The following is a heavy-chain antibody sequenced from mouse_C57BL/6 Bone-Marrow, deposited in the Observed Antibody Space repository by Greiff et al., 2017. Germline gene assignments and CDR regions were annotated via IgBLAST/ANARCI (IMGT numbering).Heavy chain of an antibody. Sequence: VQRVESGAELVRPGASVTLSCKASGYTFTDYEMHWVKQTPVHGLEWIGAIDPETGGTAYNQKFKGKAILTADKSSSTAYMELRSLTSEDSAVYYCTRGTMVTTGYFDYWGQGTTLTVSS. D-gene: IGHD2-1*01. CDR3: TRGTMVTTGYFDY. CDR1: GYTFTDYE. V-gene: IGHV1-15*01. CDR2: IDPETGGT. J-gene: IGHJ2*01.